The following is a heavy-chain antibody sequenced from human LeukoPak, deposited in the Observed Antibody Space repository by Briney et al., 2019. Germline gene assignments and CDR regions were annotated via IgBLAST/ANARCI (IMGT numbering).Heavy chain of an antibody. CDR2: FQISGTT. D-gene: IGHD3-10*01. CDR3: ARDDYYGSPGVYAFDI. Sequence: SETLSLTCTVSGGSISSYYWSWIRQPAGKGLEWIGRFQISGTTNYNPSLKSRVTMSVDASKNQFSLNLSSVTAADTAVYFCARDDYYGSPGVYAFDIWGQGTMVTVSS. J-gene: IGHJ3*02. CDR1: GGSISSYY. V-gene: IGHV4-4*07.